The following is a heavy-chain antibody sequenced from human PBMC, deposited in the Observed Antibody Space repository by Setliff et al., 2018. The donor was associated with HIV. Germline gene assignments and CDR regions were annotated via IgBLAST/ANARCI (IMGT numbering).Heavy chain of an antibody. CDR1: GFTFSDCS. CDR3: AKDPRAAVATICGY. Sequence: PGGSLRLSCAASGFTFSDCSMNWVRQAPGKGLEWVSAISGSGGSTYYADSVKGRFTISRDNSKNTLYLQMNSLRAEDTAVYYCAKDPRAAVATICGYWGQGTLVTVSS. D-gene: IGHD5-12*01. V-gene: IGHV3-23*01. CDR2: ISGSGGST. J-gene: IGHJ4*02.